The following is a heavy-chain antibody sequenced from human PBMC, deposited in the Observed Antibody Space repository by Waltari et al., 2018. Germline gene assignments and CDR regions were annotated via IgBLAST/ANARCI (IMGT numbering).Heavy chain of an antibody. V-gene: IGHV1-69*01. CDR1: GGTFSSYA. Sequence: QVQLVQSGAEVKKPGSSVKVSCKASGGTFSSYAISWVRKAPGQGLEWMGGIIPIFGTANYAQKFQGRVTITADESTSTAYMELSSLRSEDTAVYYCARDSTRSGYPHHYYYGMDVWGQGTTVTVSS. CDR3: ARDSTRSGYPHHYYYGMDV. D-gene: IGHD3-3*01. CDR2: IIPIFGTA. J-gene: IGHJ6*02.